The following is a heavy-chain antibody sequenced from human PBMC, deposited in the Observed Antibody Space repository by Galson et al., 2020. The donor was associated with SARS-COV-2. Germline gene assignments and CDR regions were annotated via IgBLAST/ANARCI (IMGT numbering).Heavy chain of an antibody. D-gene: IGHD5-12*01. J-gene: IGHJ4*02. CDR2: IINDGSST. Sequence: TGGSLRLSCAASGFTFSNFWMHWVRQTPGKGLVWVSRIINDGSSTTYADSVKGRFTISRDNAKNTLYLQMNTLRADDTAVYYCTTLATMGGNGDYWGQGTLVTVSS. CDR1: GFTFSNFW. V-gene: IGHV3-74*01. CDR3: TTLATMGGNGDY.